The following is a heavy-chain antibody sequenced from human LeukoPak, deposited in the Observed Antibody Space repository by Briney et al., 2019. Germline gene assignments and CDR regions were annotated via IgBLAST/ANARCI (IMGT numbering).Heavy chain of an antibody. J-gene: IGHJ6*03. V-gene: IGHV3-74*01. D-gene: IGHD6-6*01. CDR1: GFIFNTYW. CDR2: IYYDGSTA. Sequence: GGSLRLSCEASGFIFNTYWLHWVRQAPGKGLMWVARIYYDGSTADYADSVKGRFTISRDNAKNTLSLHMSSLGAEDTAVYYCVRADIAARLRPGPGGVYYYMDVWGKGTTVTVSS. CDR3: VRADIAARLRPGPGGVYYYMDV.